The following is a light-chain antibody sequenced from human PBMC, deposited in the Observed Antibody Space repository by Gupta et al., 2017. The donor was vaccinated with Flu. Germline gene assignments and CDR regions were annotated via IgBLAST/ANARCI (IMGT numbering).Light chain of an antibody. J-gene: IGKJ1*01. CDR1: QSISSW. Sequence: GDRVTITCRASQSISSWLAWYLQKPGKAPELLIYKASILQNGVPSRFSGRGSGTEFTLTISSLQPDDFATYYCHQYNSYSWTFGQGTKVEI. CDR3: HQYNSYSWT. V-gene: IGKV1-5*03. CDR2: KAS.